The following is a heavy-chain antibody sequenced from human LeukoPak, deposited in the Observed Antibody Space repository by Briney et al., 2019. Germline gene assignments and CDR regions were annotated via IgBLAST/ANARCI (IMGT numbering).Heavy chain of an antibody. J-gene: IGHJ4*02. D-gene: IGHD4-17*01. V-gene: IGHV3-48*01. CDR3: AKDLNYGDLIDY. CDR2: ISSSSSTI. CDR1: GFIFSSYG. Sequence: GGSLRLSCAASGFIFSSYGMNWVRQAPGKGLEWVSYISSSSSTIYYADSVKGRFTISRDNSKNTVYLQMNSLRAEDTAVYYCAKDLNYGDLIDYWGQGTLVTVSS.